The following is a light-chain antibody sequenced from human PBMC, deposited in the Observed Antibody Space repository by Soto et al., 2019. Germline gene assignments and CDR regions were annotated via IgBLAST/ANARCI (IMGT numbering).Light chain of an antibody. V-gene: IGKV3-11*01. CDR1: QSVSTY. Sequence: IVLTQSPATLSLSPVERATLSCRDSQSVSTYLAWYQQKPGQAPRLLSYDASNKATGIPARFSGSGSGTDFTLTISSLEHEDLAVYYCQQRRNWLSVGGGTKLEIK. CDR2: DAS. J-gene: IGKJ4*01. CDR3: QQRRNWLS.